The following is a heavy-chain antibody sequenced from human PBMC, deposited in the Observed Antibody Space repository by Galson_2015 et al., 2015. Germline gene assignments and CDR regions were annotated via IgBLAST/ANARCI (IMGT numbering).Heavy chain of an antibody. J-gene: IGHJ3*02. Sequence: NPSLKIRVTISIDTSKNQFSLKLSSVTAADTAVYYCARDGKVANAFDIWGQGTMVTVSS. D-gene: IGHD2-15*01. V-gene: IGHV4-59*01. CDR3: ARDGKVANAFDI.